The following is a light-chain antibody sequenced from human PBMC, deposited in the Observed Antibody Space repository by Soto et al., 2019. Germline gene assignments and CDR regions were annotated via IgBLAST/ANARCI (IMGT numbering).Light chain of an antibody. V-gene: IGKV3-15*01. J-gene: IGKJ1*01. Sequence: EIVLTQSTATLSVSPGGRATLSCMASQSISDTLAWYQQKPGQAPRLLIYGASTRATGIPARFSGSGSGTEFTLTISSLQPDDFATYYCQQYISYPWTFGQGTKVDIK. CDR3: QQYISYPWT. CDR2: GAS. CDR1: QSISDT.